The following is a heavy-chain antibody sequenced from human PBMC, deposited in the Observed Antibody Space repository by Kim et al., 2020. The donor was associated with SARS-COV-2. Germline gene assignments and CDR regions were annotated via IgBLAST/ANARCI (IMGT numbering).Heavy chain of an antibody. CDR3: ARGRPRYSSGWYYFDY. CDR2: IGTAGDT. CDR1: GFTFSSYD. Sequence: GGSLRLSCAASGFTFSSYDMHWVRQATGKGLEWVSAIGTAGDTYYPGSVKGRFTISRENAKNSLYLQMNSLRAGDTAVYYCARGRPRYSSGWYYFDYWGQGTLVTVSS. J-gene: IGHJ4*02. D-gene: IGHD6-19*01. V-gene: IGHV3-13*04.